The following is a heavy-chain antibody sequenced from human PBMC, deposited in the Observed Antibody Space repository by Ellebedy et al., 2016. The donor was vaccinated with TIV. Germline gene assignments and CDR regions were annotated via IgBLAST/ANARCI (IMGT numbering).Heavy chain of an antibody. CDR3: ARSEGFGELDGMDV. CDR2: ISSSSSYI. J-gene: IGHJ6*02. D-gene: IGHD3-10*01. Sequence: GESLKISCAASGFTFSSYSMNWVRQAPGKGLEWVSSISSSSSYIYYADSVKGRFTISRDNAKNSLYLQMNSLRSDDTAVYYCARSEGFGELDGMDVWGQGTTVTVSS. V-gene: IGHV3-21*04. CDR1: GFTFSSYS.